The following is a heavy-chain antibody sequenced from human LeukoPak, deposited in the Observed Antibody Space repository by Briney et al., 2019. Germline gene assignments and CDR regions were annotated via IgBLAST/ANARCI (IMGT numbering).Heavy chain of an antibody. CDR2: ISGNSGST. J-gene: IGHJ5*02. V-gene: IGHV3-23*01. CDR1: GFTFSSYA. CDR3: TKDIVVVPAQGNWFDP. Sequence: GGSLRLSCAASGFTFSSYAMSWVRQAPRKGLEWVSSISGNSGSTYYADSVKGRFTISRDTSKNTLYLQMNSLTAEDTAIYYCTKDIVVVPAQGNWFDPWGQGTLVTVSS. D-gene: IGHD2-2*01.